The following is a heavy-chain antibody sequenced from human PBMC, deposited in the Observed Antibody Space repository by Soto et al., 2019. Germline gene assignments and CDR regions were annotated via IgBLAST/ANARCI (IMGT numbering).Heavy chain of an antibody. Sequence: SETLTLTCAVSGGSISSGGYTWSWIRQPPGKGLEWIGYIYHSGSTNYNPSLRSRVTMSIDTSQEQFSLKLSSVTATQTAVYYFARHVNLPLAGTGFDSWGQGTLVTVSS. CDR1: GGSISSGGYT. D-gene: IGHD6-19*01. CDR2: IYHSGST. CDR3: ARHVNLPLAGTGFDS. J-gene: IGHJ4*02. V-gene: IGHV4-61*08.